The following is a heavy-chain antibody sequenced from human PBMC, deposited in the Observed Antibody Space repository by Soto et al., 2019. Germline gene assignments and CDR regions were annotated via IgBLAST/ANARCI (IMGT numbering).Heavy chain of an antibody. CDR1: GGSISSGGYY. V-gene: IGHV4-31*03. D-gene: IGHD1-7*01. J-gene: IGHJ6*02. Sequence: TSETLSLTCTVSGGSISSGGYYWSWIRQHPGKGLEWIGYIYYSGITYYNPSLKSRVTISVDTSKNQFSLKLSSVTAADTAVYYCARTPGITGTTRYYYYYGMDVWGQGTTVTVSS. CDR2: IYYSGIT. CDR3: ARTPGITGTTRYYYYYGMDV.